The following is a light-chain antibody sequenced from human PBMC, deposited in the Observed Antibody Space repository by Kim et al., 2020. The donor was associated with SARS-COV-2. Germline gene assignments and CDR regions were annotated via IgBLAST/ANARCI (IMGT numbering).Light chain of an antibody. J-gene: IGLJ3*02. CDR2: LNSDGSH. CDR1: SGHSSYA. Sequence: ASVKLTCTLSSGHSSYAIAWHKQQPEKGPRYLMKLNSDGSHSKGDGIPDRFSGSTSGAERYLTISSLQSEDEADYYCQTWGTGIRVFGGGTQLTVL. V-gene: IGLV4-69*01. CDR3: QTWGTGIRV.